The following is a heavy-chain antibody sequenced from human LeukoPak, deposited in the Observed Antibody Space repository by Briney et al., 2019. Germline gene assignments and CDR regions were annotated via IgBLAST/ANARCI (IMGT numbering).Heavy chain of an antibody. V-gene: IGHV1-2*02. CDR2: INPNSGGT. J-gene: IGHJ4*02. Sequence: ASVKVSCKASGYTFTSYGISWVRQAPGQGLEWMGWINPNSGGTNYAQKFQGRVTMTRDTSISTAYMELNRLRSDDTAVYYCARGSRGSHLYYFDYWGQGTLVTVSS. D-gene: IGHD1-26*01. CDR1: GYTFTSYG. CDR3: ARGSRGSHLYYFDY.